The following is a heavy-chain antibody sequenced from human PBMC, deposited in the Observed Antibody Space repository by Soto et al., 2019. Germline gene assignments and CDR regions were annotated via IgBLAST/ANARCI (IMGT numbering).Heavy chain of an antibody. Sequence: SETLSLTCAVYGGSFSGYYWSWIRQPPGKGLEWIGEINHSGSTNYNPSLKSRVTISVDTSKNQFSLKLSSVTAADTAVYYCARRSIVYYFDYWGQGTLVTVSS. J-gene: IGHJ4*02. D-gene: IGHD2-21*01. CDR2: INHSGST. V-gene: IGHV4-34*01. CDR1: GGSFSGYY. CDR3: ARRSIVYYFDY.